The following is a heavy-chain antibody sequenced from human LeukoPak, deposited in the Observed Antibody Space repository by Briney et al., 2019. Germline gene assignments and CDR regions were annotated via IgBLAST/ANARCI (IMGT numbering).Heavy chain of an antibody. CDR3: ANDNRDNWFDP. CDR1: GFIFNNYG. Sequence: PGGSLRLSCVTSGFIFNNYGMHWVRQAPGKGLEWVTFIRHDESYRFYVDSVKGRFTVSRDNSRNTLYLQMNSLRAEDTAVYYCANDNRDNWFDPWGQGTLVAVSP. V-gene: IGHV3-30*02. D-gene: IGHD1-14*01. CDR2: IRHDESYR. J-gene: IGHJ5*02.